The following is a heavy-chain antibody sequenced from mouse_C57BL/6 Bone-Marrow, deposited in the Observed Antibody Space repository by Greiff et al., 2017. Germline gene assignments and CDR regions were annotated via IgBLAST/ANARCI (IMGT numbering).Heavy chain of an antibody. J-gene: IGHJ3*01. CDR2: LRSKSNNYAT. D-gene: IGHD2-4*01. CDR3: VRQGGYDYDGLAY. CDR1: GFSFNTYA. V-gene: IGHV10-1*01. Sequence: DVKLQESGGGLVQPTGSLKLSCAASGFSFNTYAMNWVRQAPGKSLEWVARLRSKSNNYATYYADSVKDRFNISRYDSESMLYLQMNDLKAEDTAMIYSVRQGGYDYDGLAYWGQGHLVTVSA.